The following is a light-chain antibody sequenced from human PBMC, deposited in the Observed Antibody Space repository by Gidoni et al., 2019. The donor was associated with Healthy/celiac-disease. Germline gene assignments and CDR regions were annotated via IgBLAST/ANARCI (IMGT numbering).Light chain of an antibody. CDR2: DAS. CDR3: QQYNSYSWT. CDR1: QSISSW. V-gene: IGKV1-5*01. J-gene: IGKJ1*01. Sequence: DIQMTQSPSTLSASVGDRVTITCRDSQSISSWLAWYQQKPGKAPKLLIYDASSLESGVPSRFSGSGSGTEFTLTISSLQPDDFATYYCQQYNSYSWTFGQGTKVEIK.